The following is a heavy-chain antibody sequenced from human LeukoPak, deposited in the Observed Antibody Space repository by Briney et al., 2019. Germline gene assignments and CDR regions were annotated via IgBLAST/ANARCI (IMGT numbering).Heavy chain of an antibody. CDR3: AELGITMIGGV. CDR1: GFTFDDYA. V-gene: IGHV3-9*01. CDR2: ISWNSGSI. J-gene: IGHJ6*04. Sequence: GGSLRLSCAASGFTFDDYAMHWVRQAPGKGLEWVSGISWNSGSIDYADSVKGRFTISRDNAKNSLYLQMNSLRAEDTAVYYCAELGITMIGGVWGKGTTVTISS. D-gene: IGHD3-10*02.